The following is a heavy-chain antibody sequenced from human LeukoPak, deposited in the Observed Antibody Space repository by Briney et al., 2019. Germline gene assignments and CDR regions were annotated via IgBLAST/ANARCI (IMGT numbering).Heavy chain of an antibody. Sequence: GGSLRLSCAASGFTFSSYSMNWVRQAPGKGLEWVSSISSSSYIYYADSVKGRFTISRDNAKNSLYLQMNSLRAEDTAVYYCARDGIVGATGYYFDYWGQGTLVTVSS. V-gene: IGHV3-21*01. J-gene: IGHJ4*02. CDR1: GFTFSSYS. CDR3: ARDGIVGATGYYFDY. D-gene: IGHD1-26*01. CDR2: ISSSSYI.